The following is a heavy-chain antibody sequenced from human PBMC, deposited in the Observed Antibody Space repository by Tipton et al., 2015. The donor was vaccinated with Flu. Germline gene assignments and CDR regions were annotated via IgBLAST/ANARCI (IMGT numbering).Heavy chain of an antibody. J-gene: IGHJ5*02. CDR2: IYYTGST. CDR3: AVSLTGTTSGAS. V-gene: IGHV4-59*12. Sequence: GLVKPSETLSLTCTVSGGSISSSYWSWIRQPPGKGLEYIGHIYYTGSTKYNPSLKSRVSISVDTSKNQFSLRLNSVTAADTAVYYCAVSLTGTTSGASWGQGTLVTVSS. CDR1: GGSISSSY. D-gene: IGHD1-7*01.